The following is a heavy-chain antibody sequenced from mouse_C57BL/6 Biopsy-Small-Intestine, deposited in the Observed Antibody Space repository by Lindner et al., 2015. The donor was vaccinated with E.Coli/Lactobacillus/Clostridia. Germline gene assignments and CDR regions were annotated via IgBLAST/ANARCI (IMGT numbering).Heavy chain of an antibody. D-gene: IGHD1-1*01. CDR1: GYTFTFYH. CDR3: ATAGASGNSYYYAMDV. J-gene: IGHJ1*01. Sequence: SVKVSCKASGYTFTFYHINWVRQAAGQGLEWMGWVNPKSGATGYAQKFQGRVTMTRDTSITTAYLELSSLRSDDTAVYYCATAGASGNSYYYAMDVWGPGTTVTVSS. V-gene: IGHV1S55*01. CDR2: VNPKSGAT.